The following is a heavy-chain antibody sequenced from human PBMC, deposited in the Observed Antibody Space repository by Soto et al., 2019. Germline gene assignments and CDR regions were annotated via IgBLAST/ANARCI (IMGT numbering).Heavy chain of an antibody. Sequence: EVQLVESGGGLVKPGGSLRLSCAASGFTFSSYSMNWVRQAPGKGLEWVSSISSSSSYIYYADSVKGRFTISRDNAKNSLYLQMNSLRAEDTAVYYCARDGGEHSSSSSAFDIWGQGTMVTVSS. CDR3: ARDGGEHSSSSSAFDI. D-gene: IGHD6-6*01. V-gene: IGHV3-21*01. CDR2: ISSSSSYI. CDR1: GFTFSSYS. J-gene: IGHJ3*02.